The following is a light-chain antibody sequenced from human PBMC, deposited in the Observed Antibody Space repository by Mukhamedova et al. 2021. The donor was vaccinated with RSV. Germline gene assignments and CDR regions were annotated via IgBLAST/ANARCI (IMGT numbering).Light chain of an antibody. J-gene: IGLJ1*01. V-gene: IGLV3-21*02. CDR3: QVWDTNRDRPV. CDR2: DDS. Sequence: GYNIGSKSVHWYQQKAGQAPVVVAYDDSFRPSGIPERFSGSNSGNTATLTISRVEAADEADYYCQVWDTNRDRPVFGSGTEVTVL. CDR1: NIGSKS.